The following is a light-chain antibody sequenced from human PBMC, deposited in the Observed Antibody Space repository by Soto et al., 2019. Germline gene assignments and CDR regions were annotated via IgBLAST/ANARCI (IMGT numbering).Light chain of an antibody. J-gene: IGLJ1*01. V-gene: IGLV2-14*01. CDR2: EVS. Sequence: QSALPQPASVSGSPGQSITISCTGTSSDVGGYNYVSWYQQHPGKAPKLLIYEVSNRPSGASNRFSGSKSGNTASLTISGLQAEDEAHYYCSSYTSSSTLLYVFGTGTKLTVL. CDR3: SSYTSSSTLLYV. CDR1: SSDVGGYNY.